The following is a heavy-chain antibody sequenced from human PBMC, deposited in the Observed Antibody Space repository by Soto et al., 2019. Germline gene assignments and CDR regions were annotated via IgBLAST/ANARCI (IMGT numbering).Heavy chain of an antibody. Sequence: ASVKVSCKASGYTFTSYYMHWVRQAPGQGLEWMGIINPSGGSTSYAQKFQGRVTMTRDTSTSTVYMELSSLRSEDTAVYYCARDGLLWFGGSGGYNYYYYMDVWGKGTTVTVSS. CDR2: INPSGGST. D-gene: IGHD3-10*01. J-gene: IGHJ6*03. V-gene: IGHV1-46*03. CDR1: GYTFTSYY. CDR3: ARDGLLWFGGSGGYNYYYYMDV.